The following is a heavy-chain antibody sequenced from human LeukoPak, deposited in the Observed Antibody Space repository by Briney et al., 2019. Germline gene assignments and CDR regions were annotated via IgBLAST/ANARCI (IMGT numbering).Heavy chain of an antibody. D-gene: IGHD1-26*01. CDR2: IWFDGSKK. J-gene: IGHJ4*02. V-gene: IGHV3-33*01. CDR3: ARDANSGSDY. CDR1: GFTFSSYG. Sequence: GGSLRLSCAASGFTFSSYGMHWVRQAPGQGLDWVAVIWFDGSKKYYRDSVKGRFTISRDNSKNTLYLQMNSLRAEDTAVYYCARDANSGSDYWGQGTLVTVSS.